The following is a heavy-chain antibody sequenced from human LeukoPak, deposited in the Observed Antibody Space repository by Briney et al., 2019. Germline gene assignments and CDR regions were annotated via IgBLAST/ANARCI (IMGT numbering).Heavy chain of an antibody. CDR1: GFTFSSYA. J-gene: IGHJ4*02. Sequence: PGGSLRLSCAASGFTFSSYAMHWVRQVPGKGLEWVAVISYDGSKKYYADSVKGRFTISRDNSKNTLYLQMNSLRAEDTAVYYCARDGSSTYNGSHDYWGQGTLVTVSS. CDR2: ISYDGSKK. CDR3: ARDGSSTYNGSHDY. V-gene: IGHV3-30-3*01. D-gene: IGHD1-26*01.